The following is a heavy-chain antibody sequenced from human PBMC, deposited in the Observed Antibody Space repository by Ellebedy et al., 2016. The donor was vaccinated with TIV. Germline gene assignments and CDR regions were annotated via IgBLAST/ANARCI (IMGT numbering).Heavy chain of an antibody. Sequence: MPSETLSLTCSVSGGSISNYYWTWIRQPPGKGLEWIGFIYYTGTTNYNPSLKSRVTMSVDTSKNQLSLKLSSVTAADTAVYYCARDRGSVTFDSWGQGTLVTVSS. CDR2: IYYTGTT. V-gene: IGHV4-59*12. CDR1: GGSISNYY. D-gene: IGHD1-26*01. CDR3: ARDRGSVTFDS. J-gene: IGHJ4*02.